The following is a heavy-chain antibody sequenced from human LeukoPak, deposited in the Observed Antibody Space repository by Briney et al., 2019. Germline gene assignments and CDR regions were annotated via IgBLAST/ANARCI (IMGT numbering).Heavy chain of an antibody. J-gene: IGHJ4*02. Sequence: HAGGSLRLSCAASGFTFSSYGMHWVRQAPGKGLEWVAVISYDGSNKYYADSVKGRLTISRDNSKNTLYLQMNSLRAEDTAVYYCAKEGGYYDSLDYWGQGTLVTVSS. CDR1: GFTFSSYG. CDR2: ISYDGSNK. D-gene: IGHD3-22*01. V-gene: IGHV3-30*18. CDR3: AKEGGYYDSLDY.